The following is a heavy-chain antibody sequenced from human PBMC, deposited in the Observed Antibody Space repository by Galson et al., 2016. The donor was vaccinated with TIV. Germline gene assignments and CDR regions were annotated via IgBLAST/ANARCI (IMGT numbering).Heavy chain of an antibody. J-gene: IGHJ4*02. Sequence: LRLSCAASGFTFGDYAMHWVRQVPGKGLEWVSGISFNSGDKNYADSVKGRFSISRDNSKNTLYLQMNSLRTEDTAIYYCAKDAAYNYGFGDYRGQGALVTVSS. V-gene: IGHV3-9*01. CDR1: GFTFGDYA. D-gene: IGHD5-18*01. CDR2: ISFNSGDK. CDR3: AKDAAYNYGFGDY.